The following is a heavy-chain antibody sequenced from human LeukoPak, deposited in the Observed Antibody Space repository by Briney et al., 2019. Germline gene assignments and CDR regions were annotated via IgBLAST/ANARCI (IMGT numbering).Heavy chain of an antibody. V-gene: IGHV3-74*01. Sequence: PGGSLRLSCAASGFTFSSYWMHWVRQAPGKGLVWVSRINSDGSSTSYADSVKGRFTISRDNAKNTLYLQMNSLRAVDTAVYYCAHALRGYSFYSWGQGTLVTVSS. D-gene: IGHD5-18*01. CDR2: INSDGSST. J-gene: IGHJ5*01. CDR3: AHALRGYSFYS. CDR1: GFTFSSYW.